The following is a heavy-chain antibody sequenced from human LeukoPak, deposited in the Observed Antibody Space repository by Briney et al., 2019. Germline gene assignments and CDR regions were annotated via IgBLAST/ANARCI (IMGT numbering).Heavy chain of an antibody. CDR1: GFTFSGSA. Sequence: GGSLRLSCAASGFTFSGSAMHWVRQASGKGLEWVGRIRSKANSYATAYAASVRGRFTISRDDSKNTAYLQMNSLKTEDTAVYYCTRHMTTVTSHNWFDPWGQGTLVTVSS. J-gene: IGHJ5*02. CDR2: IRSKANSYAT. V-gene: IGHV3-73*01. CDR3: TRHMTTVTSHNWFDP. D-gene: IGHD4-11*01.